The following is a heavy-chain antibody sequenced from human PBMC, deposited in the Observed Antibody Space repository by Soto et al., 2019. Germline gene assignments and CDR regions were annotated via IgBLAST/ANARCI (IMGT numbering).Heavy chain of an antibody. J-gene: IGHJ6*03. V-gene: IGHV4-4*02. CDR1: SGSISSSNW. CDR2: IYHSGST. CDR3: AREGGRLRSASYYYYMDV. Sequence: SETLSLTCAVSSGSISSSNWWSLVRQPPGKGLEWIGEIYHSGSTNYNPSLKSRVTISVDKSKNQFSLKLSSVTAADTAVYYCAREGGRLRSASYYYYMDVWGKGTTVTVSS. D-gene: IGHD1-26*01.